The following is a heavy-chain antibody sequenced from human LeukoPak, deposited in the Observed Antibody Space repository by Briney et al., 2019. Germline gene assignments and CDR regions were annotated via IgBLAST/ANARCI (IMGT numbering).Heavy chain of an antibody. CDR3: AKDSAYYYASGGSPVGAFDI. V-gene: IGHV3-43*02. J-gene: IGHJ3*02. CDR1: GFTFGDYA. CDR2: ISGNGRST. D-gene: IGHD3-22*01. Sequence: PGGSLRLSCAASGFTFGDYAMHWVRQAPGKGLEWVSFISGNGRSTYYADSVKGRFTIARDNSKNSLYLQMNSLRTEDTALYYCAKDSAYYYASGGSPVGAFDIWGQGTMVTVSS.